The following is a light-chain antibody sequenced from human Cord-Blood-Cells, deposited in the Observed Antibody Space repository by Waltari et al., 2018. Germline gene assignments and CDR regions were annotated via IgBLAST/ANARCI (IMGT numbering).Light chain of an antibody. CDR2: KDS. Sequence: SYELTQPPSVSVSPGQTARITCSGDALPQQYAYWYQQKPGQAPVLVIDKDSERPSGIPDRFAGSSSGTTVTLTISGVQAEDEADYYCQSADSSGTYWVFGGGTKLTVL. V-gene: IGLV3-25*03. CDR1: ALPQQY. CDR3: QSADSSGTYWV. J-gene: IGLJ3*02.